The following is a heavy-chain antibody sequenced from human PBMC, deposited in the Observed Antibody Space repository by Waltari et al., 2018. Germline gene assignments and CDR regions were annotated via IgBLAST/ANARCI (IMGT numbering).Heavy chain of an antibody. J-gene: IGHJ4*02. CDR3: AKEWGSSLSPFDY. V-gene: IGHV3-30*02. D-gene: IGHD3-16*01. CDR2: IGHDGSNK. Sequence: VQPLQSARRVCQPGGHLRTSCAASGFPCRRTGMHWVRQAPGKGLEWVAFIGHDGSNKYYGDSVKGRFTISRDNSKNTLYLQMNSLRGEDTAVYYCAKEWGSSLSPFDYWGQGTLVTVSS. CDR1: GFPCRRTG.